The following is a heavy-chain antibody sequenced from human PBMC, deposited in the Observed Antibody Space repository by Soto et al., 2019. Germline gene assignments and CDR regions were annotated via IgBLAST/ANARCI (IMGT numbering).Heavy chain of an antibody. J-gene: IGHJ6*02. CDR2: IYPGDSDT. D-gene: IGHD1-1*01. CDR3: ARQSGPNDYYCYYCTDG. CDR1: VYSFTSYW. Sequence: GESLQISCKGSVYSFTSYWIGWVRQMPGKGLEWMGIIYPGDSDTRYSPSFQGQVTISADKSISTAYLQWSSLKASDTAMYYCARQSGPNDYYCYYCTDGWGQGSTVTVA. V-gene: IGHV5-51*01.